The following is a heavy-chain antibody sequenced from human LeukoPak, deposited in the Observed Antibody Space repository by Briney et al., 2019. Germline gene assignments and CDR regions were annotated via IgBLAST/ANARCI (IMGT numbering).Heavy chain of an antibody. CDR1: GFTFSSYS. J-gene: IGHJ3*02. V-gene: IGHV3-21*01. D-gene: IGHD2-2*01. CDR3: ARVGYCSSTSCYLRISDAFDI. CDR2: ISSSSSYI. Sequence: PGGSLRLSCAASGFTFSSYSMNWVRQAQGKGLEWVSSISSSSSYIYYADSVKGRFTISRDNAKNSLYLQMNSLRAEDTAVYYCARVGYCSSTSCYLRISDAFDIWGQGTMVTVSS.